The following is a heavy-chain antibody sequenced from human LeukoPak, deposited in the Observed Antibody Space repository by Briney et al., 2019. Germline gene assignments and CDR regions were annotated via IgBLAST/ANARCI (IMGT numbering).Heavy chain of an antibody. V-gene: IGHV3-7*05. D-gene: IGHD1-1*01. J-gene: IGHJ3*02. CDR2: INQDGSEK. CDR1: GFTFSDYW. CDR3: ARDPTGNDGFDI. Sequence: QPGGSLRLSCAASGFTFSDYWMNWVRQAPGKGPEWVANINQDGSEKYYVGSVKGRFTISRDNAKNSLHLQINSLRAEDTAVYYKARDPTGNDGFDIWGQGTMVTVSS.